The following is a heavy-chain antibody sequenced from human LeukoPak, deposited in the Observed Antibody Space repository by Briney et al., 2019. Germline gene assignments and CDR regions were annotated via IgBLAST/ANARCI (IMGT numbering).Heavy chain of an antibody. J-gene: IGHJ4*02. CDR1: GFTFSNYW. V-gene: IGHV3-74*01. Sequence: GGSLRLSCAASGFTFSNYWMHWVRQAPGKGLVWVSRINSDGSSTSYADSVKGRFTISRDNAQNTLYLQMSSLRAEDTAVYYCAKDYLRGTSGYYYFRGQGTLVTVSS. CDR3: AKDYLRGTSGYYYF. CDR2: INSDGSST. D-gene: IGHD3-22*01.